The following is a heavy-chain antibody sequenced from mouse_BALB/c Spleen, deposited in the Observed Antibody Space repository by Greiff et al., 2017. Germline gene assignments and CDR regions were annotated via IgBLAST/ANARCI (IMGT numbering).Heavy chain of an antibody. V-gene: IGHV14-3*02. CDR3: ARTTVVASDGMED. CDR1: GFNIKDTY. D-gene: IGHD1-1*01. Sequence: VHVKQSGAELVKPGASVKLSCTASGFNIKDTYMHWVKQRPEQGLEWIGRIDPANGNTKYDPKFQGKATITAATSSNTAYLQLSSLTSEDTAVHYCARTTVVASDGMEDWGQGTAGTVAA. J-gene: IGHJ4*01. CDR2: IDPANGNT.